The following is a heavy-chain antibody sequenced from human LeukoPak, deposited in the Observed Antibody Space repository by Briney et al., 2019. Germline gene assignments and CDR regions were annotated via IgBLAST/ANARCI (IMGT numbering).Heavy chain of an antibody. CDR3: ARYFSEYYYGSGAMDV. V-gene: IGHV3-48*01. D-gene: IGHD3-10*01. CDR2: ISSSSSTI. CDR1: GFTFSSYS. Sequence: GGSLRLSCAASGFTFSSYSMNWVRQAPGKGLEWVSYISSSSSTIYYADSVKGRFTISRDNAKNSLYLQMNSLRAEDTAVYYCARYFSEYYYGSGAMDVWGQGTTVTVSS. J-gene: IGHJ6*02.